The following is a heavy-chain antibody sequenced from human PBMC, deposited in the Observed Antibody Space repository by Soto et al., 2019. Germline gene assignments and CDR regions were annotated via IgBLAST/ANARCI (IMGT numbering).Heavy chain of an antibody. Sequence: SETLSLTCTVSGGSISSGGYYWSWIRQHPGKDLEWIGYIYYSGSTYYNPSLKSRVTISVDTSKNQFSLKLSAVTAADTAVYYCARERIYYYDSSGYYYQGAFDIWGQGTMVTVSS. V-gene: IGHV4-31*03. J-gene: IGHJ3*02. CDR1: GGSISSGGYY. D-gene: IGHD3-22*01. CDR2: IYYSGST. CDR3: ARERIYYYDSSGYYYQGAFDI.